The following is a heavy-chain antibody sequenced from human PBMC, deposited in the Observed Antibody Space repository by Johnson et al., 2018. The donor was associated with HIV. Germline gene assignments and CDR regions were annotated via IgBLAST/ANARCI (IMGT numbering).Heavy chain of an antibody. Sequence: QMQLVESGGGVVQPGRSLRLSCAASGFTFSSYAMHWVRQAPGKGLEWVAVISYDGSNKYYADSVKGRFTISRDNSKNTLYLQMNSLRAEDTAVYYCAREMNAGNDAFDSWGQGTMVTVSS. CDR3: AREMNAGNDAFDS. V-gene: IGHV3-30*04. CDR1: GFTFSSYA. CDR2: ISYDGSNK. J-gene: IGHJ3*02.